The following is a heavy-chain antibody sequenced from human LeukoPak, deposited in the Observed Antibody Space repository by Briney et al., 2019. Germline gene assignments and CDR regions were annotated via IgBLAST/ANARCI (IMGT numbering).Heavy chain of an antibody. CDR1: GFTFSTYA. Sequence: GGSLRLSCAASGFTFSTYAMSWVRQAPGKGLEWVSGITDSGGATFYADSVKGRFTISRDNSKNTLYLQMKSLRAEDTAVYYCAKLPIVGKWFDPWGQGTLVTVSS. V-gene: IGHV3-23*01. J-gene: IGHJ5*02. CDR2: ITDSGGAT. CDR3: AKLPIVGKWFDP. D-gene: IGHD1-26*01.